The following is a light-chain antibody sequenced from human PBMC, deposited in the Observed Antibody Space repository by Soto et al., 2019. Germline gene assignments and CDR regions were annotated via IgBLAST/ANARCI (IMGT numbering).Light chain of an antibody. CDR1: QSVATN. CDR2: GAS. Sequence: EAVLTQSPATLSVSPGERATLSCRASQSVATNVAWYQQRPGQAARLLIYGASKRAIGLPARFSGSGSGTEFTLTITSLQSEDFAVYYCQQYNNWPQTFGQGTKVEIK. J-gene: IGKJ1*01. CDR3: QQYNNWPQT. V-gene: IGKV3-15*01.